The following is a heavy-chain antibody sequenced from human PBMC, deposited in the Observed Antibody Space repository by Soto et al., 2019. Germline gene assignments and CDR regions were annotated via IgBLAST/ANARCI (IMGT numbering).Heavy chain of an antibody. CDR3: ARAKSSGWYYFDY. J-gene: IGHJ4*02. CDR2: IYYSGST. V-gene: IGHV4-59*01. CDR1: GGSISSYY. Sequence: PSETLSLTCTVSGGSISSYYWSWIRQPPGKGLEWIGYIYYSGSTNYNPSLKSRVTISVDTSKNQFSLKLSSVTAADTAVYYCARAKSSGWYYFDYWGQGTLVNVS. D-gene: IGHD6-19*01.